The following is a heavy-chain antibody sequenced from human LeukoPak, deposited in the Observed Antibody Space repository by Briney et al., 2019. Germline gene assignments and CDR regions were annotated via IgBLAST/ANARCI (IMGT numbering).Heavy chain of an antibody. D-gene: IGHD6-13*01. CDR3: ATLRLAAAGTNFDY. J-gene: IGHJ4*02. CDR1: GGSISSSSYY. Sequence: SETLSLTCTVSGGSISSSSYYWGWIRQPPGKGLEWMGSIYYSGSTYYNPSLKSRVTISVDTSKNQFSLKLSSVTAADTAVYYCATLRLAAAGTNFDYWGQGTLVTVSS. V-gene: IGHV4-39*01. CDR2: IYYSGST.